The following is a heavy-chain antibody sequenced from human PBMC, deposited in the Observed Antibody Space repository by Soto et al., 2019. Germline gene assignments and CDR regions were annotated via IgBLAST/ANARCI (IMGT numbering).Heavy chain of an antibody. CDR1: GFTFSSYS. D-gene: IGHD2-2*01. J-gene: IGHJ6*03. V-gene: IGHV3-48*04. CDR2: INSRSSTI. CDR3: ASDSIGFSPYYMDV. Sequence: RGSLRLSCAASGFTFSSYSLNWVRQAPRKGLEWVSYINSRSSTIYYADSVKGRITISRDNAKNSLYLQMNSLRAEDTAVYYCASDSIGFSPYYMDVWGKGITVNVS.